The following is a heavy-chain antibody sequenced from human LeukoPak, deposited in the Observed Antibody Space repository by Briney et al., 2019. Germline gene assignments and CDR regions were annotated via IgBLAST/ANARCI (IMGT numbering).Heavy chain of an antibody. CDR2: IYYSGST. J-gene: IGHJ4*02. CDR1: GGSISSYY. CDR3: ARDLGGYDSY. Sequence: SETLSLTCTVSGGSISSYYWSWIRKPPGKGLEWIGYIYYSGSTNYNPSLKSRVTISVDTSKNQFSLKLSSVTAADTAVYYCARDLGGYDSYWGQGTLVTVSS. D-gene: IGHD5-12*01. V-gene: IGHV4-59*01.